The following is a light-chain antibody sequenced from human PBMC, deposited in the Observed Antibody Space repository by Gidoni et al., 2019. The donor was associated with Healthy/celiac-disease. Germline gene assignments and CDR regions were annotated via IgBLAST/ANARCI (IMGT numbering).Light chain of an antibody. Sequence: QSALTQPASVSGSPVPSITISCTGTSSDVGGYNYVSWYQQHPGKAPKLMIYDVSNRPSGVSNRFSGSKSGNTASLTISGLQAEDDADYYCSSYTSSSTFNWVFGGGTKLTVL. CDR3: SSYTSSSTFNWV. CDR2: DVS. CDR1: SSDVGGYNY. J-gene: IGLJ3*02. V-gene: IGLV2-14*03.